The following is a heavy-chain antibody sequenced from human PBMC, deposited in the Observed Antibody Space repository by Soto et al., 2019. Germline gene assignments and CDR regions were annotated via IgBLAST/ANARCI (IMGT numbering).Heavy chain of an antibody. CDR2: IYYTGSP. Sequence: PSETLSLTCTVSGDSINNYYWSWIRQPPGKRLEWIGYIYYTGSPNYNPSLESRVTISVDTSKNQFSLKLNSVNAADTAVYYCVQSRRTDAEGFTIDYWGRGTMATVSS. J-gene: IGHJ4*02. CDR1: GDSINNYY. CDR3: VQSRRTDAEGFTIDY. V-gene: IGHV4-59*01. D-gene: IGHD1-1*01.